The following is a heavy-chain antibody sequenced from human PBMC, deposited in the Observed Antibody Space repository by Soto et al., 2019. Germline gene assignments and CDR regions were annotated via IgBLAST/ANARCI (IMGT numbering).Heavy chain of an antibody. CDR1: GYTFTSYD. V-gene: IGHV1-8*01. CDR3: ARERSSSALDY. D-gene: IGHD6-6*01. J-gene: IGHJ4*02. CDR2: MNPNSGNT. Sequence: QVQLVQSGADVKKPGASVKVSCKASGYTFTSYDVNWVRQATGQGLEWMGWMNPNSGNTGYAQKLQGRVTMTRNTSISTAYMELSSLTSEDTAVYYCARERSSSALDYWGQGTLVTVSS.